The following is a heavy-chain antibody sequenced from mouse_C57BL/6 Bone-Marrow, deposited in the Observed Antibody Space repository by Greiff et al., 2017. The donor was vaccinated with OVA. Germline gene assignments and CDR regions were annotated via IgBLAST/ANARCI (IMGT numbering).Heavy chain of an antibody. Sequence: QVTLKVSGPGILQPSQPLSLTCSFSGFSLSTSGMGVGWIHQPSGNGLEWLAHIWWNDNKYYNTALKSRLTISKDTSNNQVFLKIASVDTADTATYYCARIPYGNYDFDYWGQGTTLTVSS. CDR3: ARIPYGNYDFDY. D-gene: IGHD2-1*01. V-gene: IGHV8-11*01. CDR2: IWWNDNK. J-gene: IGHJ2*01. CDR1: GFSLSTSGMG.